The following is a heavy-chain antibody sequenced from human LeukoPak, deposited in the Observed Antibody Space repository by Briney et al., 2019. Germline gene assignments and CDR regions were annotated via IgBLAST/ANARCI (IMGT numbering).Heavy chain of an antibody. Sequence: GASVKVSCKASGYTFTSYDINWVRQATGQGLEWMGWMNPNSGNTGYAQKFQGRVTITRNTSISTAYMELSSLRSEDTAVYYCAWVRPGATSAFDIWGQGTMVTVSS. CDR3: AWVRPGATSAFDI. CDR1: GYTFTSYD. D-gene: IGHD1-26*01. J-gene: IGHJ3*02. V-gene: IGHV1-8*03. CDR2: MNPNSGNT.